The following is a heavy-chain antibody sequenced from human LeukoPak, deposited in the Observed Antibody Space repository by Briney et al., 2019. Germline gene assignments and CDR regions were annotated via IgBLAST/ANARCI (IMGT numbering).Heavy chain of an antibody. CDR3: ARDGDYGTGRYCRGCIVS. CDR2: IHPRRGDT. J-gene: IGHJ4*02. D-gene: IGHD3-10*01. V-gene: IGHV1-2*02. Sequence: ASVKVSCKTSGYSFPAFYIHWVRQAPGQGLEWMGWIHPRRGDTNYAQKFQGRVTMTRDTSISTAYLDLSSLRSDDTAVYYCARDGDYGTGRYCRGCIVSCGQGTPVTVSP. CDR1: GYSFPAFY.